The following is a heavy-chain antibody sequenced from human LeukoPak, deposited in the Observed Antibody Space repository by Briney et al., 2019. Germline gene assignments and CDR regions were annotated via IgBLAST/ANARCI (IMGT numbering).Heavy chain of an antibody. D-gene: IGHD2-15*01. Sequence: GGSLRLSCAASGFTFSTSWMTWVRQAPGKGLEWVANINPDGSAKNYVGFVQGRFTISRDNAENSVYLQMNSLRAEDTAVYYCARLGLLRRNWFDYWGQGTLVTVSS. V-gene: IGHV3-7*01. CDR2: INPDGSAK. CDR1: GFTFSTSW. J-gene: IGHJ4*02. CDR3: ARLGLLRRNWFDY.